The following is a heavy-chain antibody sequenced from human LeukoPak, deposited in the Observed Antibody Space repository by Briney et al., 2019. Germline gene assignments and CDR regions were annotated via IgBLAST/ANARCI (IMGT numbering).Heavy chain of an antibody. CDR2: ISGSSYYI. CDR3: ASLDSSGD. D-gene: IGHD3-22*01. Sequence: GGSLRLSCAASGFTFSSYTVNRIRQAPGKGLEWVSSISGSSYYIYYADSVRGRFTISRDTSKDTLYLQMNSLRAEDTAVYYCASLDSSGDWGQGTLVTVSS. CDR1: GFTFSSYT. J-gene: IGHJ4*02. V-gene: IGHV3-21*01.